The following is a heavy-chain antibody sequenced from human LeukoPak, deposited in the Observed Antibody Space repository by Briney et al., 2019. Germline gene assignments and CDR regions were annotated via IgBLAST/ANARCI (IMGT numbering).Heavy chain of an antibody. J-gene: IGHJ6*04. D-gene: IGHD2-21*01. CDR1: GFTFSSYA. Sequence: GGSLRLSCAASGFTFSSYAMHWVRQAPGKGLEWVAVISYDGSNKYYADSVKGRFTISRDNSKNTLYLQMNSLRAEDTAVYYCARAMGEDYYYGMDVWGKGTTVTVPS. CDR2: ISYDGSNK. V-gene: IGHV3-30*04. CDR3: ARAMGEDYYYGMDV.